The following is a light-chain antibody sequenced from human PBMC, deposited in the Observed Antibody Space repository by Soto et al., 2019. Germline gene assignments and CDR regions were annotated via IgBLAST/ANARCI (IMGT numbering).Light chain of an antibody. CDR2: GTI. Sequence: QSVLTQTPSVSGAPGQTVTISCTGSSSNIGACYDVTWYQQLPGTAPKLLIYGTINRPSGVPDRFSGSKSGTSASLAISGLQAEDEADYYCQSHDSSLSVSIFGGGTKLTVL. V-gene: IGLV1-40*01. CDR1: SSNIGACYD. CDR3: QSHDSSLSVSI. J-gene: IGLJ2*01.